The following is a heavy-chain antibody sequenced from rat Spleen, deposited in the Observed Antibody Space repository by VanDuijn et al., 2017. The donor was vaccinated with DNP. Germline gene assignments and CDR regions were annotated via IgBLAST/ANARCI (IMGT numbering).Heavy chain of an antibody. D-gene: IGHD1-4*01. CDR1: GYSITSSYR. V-gene: IGHV3-3*01. CDR2: VNSAGST. J-gene: IGHJ4*01. Sequence: EVQLQESGPGLLKPSQSLSLTCSVTGYSITSSYRWNWIRTFPGNKLEWMGSVNSAGSTNYNPSLKSRISITRDTSKNQFFLQVNSVTTEDTATYYCARWPGYNPPYAMDAWGQGTSVTVSS. CDR3: ARWPGYNPPYAMDA.